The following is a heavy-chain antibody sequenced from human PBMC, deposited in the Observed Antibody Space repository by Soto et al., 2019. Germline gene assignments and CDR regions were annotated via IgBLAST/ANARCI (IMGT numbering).Heavy chain of an antibody. V-gene: IGHV1-3*01. CDR3: ARASVTGLDAVDI. CDR1: GYTFTSYA. D-gene: IGHD7-27*01. CDR2: INAGNGNT. Sequence: ASVKVSCKASGYTFTSYAMHWVRQAPGQRLEWMGWINAGNGNTKYSQKFQGRVTITRDTSASTAYMELSSLRSEDTAVYYCARASVTGLDAVDIWGKGTMVTVS. J-gene: IGHJ3*02.